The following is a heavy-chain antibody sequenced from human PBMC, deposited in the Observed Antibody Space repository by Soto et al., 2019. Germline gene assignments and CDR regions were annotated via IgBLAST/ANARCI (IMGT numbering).Heavy chain of an antibody. CDR1: GFTFSSYG. D-gene: IGHD3-10*01. CDR3: AKDQTVNGTYYYYSDMDV. J-gene: IGHJ6*02. V-gene: IGHV3-30*18. Sequence: SLRLSCAASGFTFSSYGMHWVRQAPGKGLEWVAVISYDGSNKYYADSVKGRFTISRDNSKNTLYLQRNRLRAEDTAEYYCAKDQTVNGTYYYYSDMDVWGQGTTVTVSS. CDR2: ISYDGSNK.